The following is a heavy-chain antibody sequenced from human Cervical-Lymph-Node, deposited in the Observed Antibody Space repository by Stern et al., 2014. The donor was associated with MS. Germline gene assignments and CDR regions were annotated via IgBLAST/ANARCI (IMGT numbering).Heavy chain of an antibody. V-gene: IGHV3-53*01. D-gene: IGHD1-1*01. CDR1: GFTVSRDY. Sequence: EVQLVESGGGVIQPGGSLRLSCTASGFTVSRDYMTWVRQAPGQGLAWVSVITNVGSAFYTDSVKGRFTISRDDTKNTVYLHMTSLRAEDTAMYYCARDTSSPERSDWWGQGTLVTVSS. CDR2: ITNVGSA. CDR3: ARDTSSPERSDW. J-gene: IGHJ4*02.